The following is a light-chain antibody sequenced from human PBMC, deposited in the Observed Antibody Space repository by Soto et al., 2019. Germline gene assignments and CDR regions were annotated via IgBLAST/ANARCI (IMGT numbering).Light chain of an antibody. V-gene: IGKV1-33*01. CDR3: QQYDNLPYT. CDR2: DAS. CDR1: QDISNY. Sequence: DIQMTQSPSSLSASVGDRVTITCQASQDISNYLNWYQQKPGKAPKLLIYDASNLETGVPSRFSGRGSVTDFTFTISSLQPEDIATYYCQQYDNLPYTFGQGTKLEIK. J-gene: IGKJ2*01.